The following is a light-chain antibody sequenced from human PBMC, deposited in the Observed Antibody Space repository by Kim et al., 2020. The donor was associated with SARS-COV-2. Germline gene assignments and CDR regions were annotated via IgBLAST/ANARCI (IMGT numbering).Light chain of an antibody. CDR1: QSVSSY. CDR3: QQRSSWPLT. V-gene: IGKV3-11*01. J-gene: IGKJ5*01. Sequence: LSPGEGATLSSRASQSVSSYLAWYQQKPGQAPRLLLYDASNWATGIPARFSGSGSGTDFTLTISSLEPEDFAVYYCQQRSSWPLTFGQGTRLEIK. CDR2: DAS.